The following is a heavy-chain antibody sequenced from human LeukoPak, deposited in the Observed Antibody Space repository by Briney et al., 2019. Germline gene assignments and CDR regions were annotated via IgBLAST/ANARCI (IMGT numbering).Heavy chain of an antibody. CDR1: GFTFSNYA. D-gene: IGHD3-10*01. CDR3: AKDLHYYGSESSPQY. V-gene: IGHV3-30*18. J-gene: IGHJ4*02. Sequence: PGGSLRLSCEASGFTFSNYAMHWVRQAPGKGLEWVALISYDGSNQYYADSVKGRFTISRANSKNTLYLQMSSLRAEDTAVYYCAKDLHYYGSESSPQYWGQGTLVTVSS. CDR2: ISYDGSNQ.